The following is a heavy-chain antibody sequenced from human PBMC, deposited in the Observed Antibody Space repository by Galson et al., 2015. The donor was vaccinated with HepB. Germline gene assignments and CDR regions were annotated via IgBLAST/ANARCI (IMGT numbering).Heavy chain of an antibody. V-gene: IGHV3-11*06. Sequence: SLRLSCAASGFTFSSYYMSWVRQAPGKGLEWVSYINRSSRCTNYADSVKGRFTISRDNAKNSLYLQMNSLRAEDTGVYYCERESFRCGTGVRLDYSGLDDWGQGTLVTVSS. J-gene: IGHJ4*03. CDR1: GFTFSSYY. CDR3: ERESFRCGTGVRLDYSGLDD. CDR2: INRSSRCT. D-gene: IGHD3-10*01.